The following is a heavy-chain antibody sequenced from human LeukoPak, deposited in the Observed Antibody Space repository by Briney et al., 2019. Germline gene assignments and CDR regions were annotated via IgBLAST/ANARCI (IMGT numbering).Heavy chain of an antibody. D-gene: IGHD5-12*01. V-gene: IGHV3-21*01. Sequence: GGSLRLSCAASGFTFSSYSMNWVHQAPGKGLEWVSSISSSSSYIYYADSVKGRFTISRDNAKNSLYLQMNSLRAEDTAVYYCARGRGYSGYDAFDIWGQGTMVTVSS. CDR2: ISSSSSYI. CDR3: ARGRGYSGYDAFDI. CDR1: GFTFSSYS. J-gene: IGHJ3*02.